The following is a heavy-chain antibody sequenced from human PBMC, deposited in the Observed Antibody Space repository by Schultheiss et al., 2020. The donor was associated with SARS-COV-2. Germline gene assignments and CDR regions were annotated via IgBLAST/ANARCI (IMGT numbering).Heavy chain of an antibody. CDR2: IYHSGST. V-gene: IGHV4-39*07. CDR3: ARFIAAAGGAWN. Sequence: SETLSLTCTVSGGSISSGGYYWSWVRQPPGKGLEWIGEIYHSGSTNYNPSLKSRVSISVDKSKNQFSLKLSSVTAADTAVYYCARFIAAAGGAWNWGQGTLVTVSS. D-gene: IGHD6-13*01. J-gene: IGHJ4*02. CDR1: GGSISSGGYY.